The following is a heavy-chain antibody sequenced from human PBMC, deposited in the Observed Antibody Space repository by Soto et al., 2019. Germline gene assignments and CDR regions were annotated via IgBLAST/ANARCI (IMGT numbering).Heavy chain of an antibody. J-gene: IGHJ3*02. CDR3: ARVSIAAAGTAPFDI. V-gene: IGHV4-4*07. CDR1: GGSISSYY. D-gene: IGHD6-13*01. Sequence: LTCTVSGGSISSYYWSWIRQPAGKGLEWIGRIYTSGSTNYNPSLKSRVTMSVDTSKNQFSLKLSSVTAADTAVYYCARVSIAAAGTAPFDIWGQGTMVTVSS. CDR2: IYTSGST.